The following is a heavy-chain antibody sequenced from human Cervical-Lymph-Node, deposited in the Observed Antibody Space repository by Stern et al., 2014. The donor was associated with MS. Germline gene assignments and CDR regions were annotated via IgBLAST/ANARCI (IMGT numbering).Heavy chain of an antibody. V-gene: IGHV1-46*03. CDR1: GYTFSNYY. Sequence: QVQLVQSGAEVKKPGASVKISCKASGYTFSNYYMHWVRQAPGQGLEWMGLINPSGDATAYPQTVQDRVTMTRDTSTSTVYMELSSLRSEYTAIYYCTKDSGSFSIDSWGQGTLVTVSS. CDR3: TKDSGSFSIDS. D-gene: IGHD1-26*01. CDR2: INPSGDAT. J-gene: IGHJ4*02.